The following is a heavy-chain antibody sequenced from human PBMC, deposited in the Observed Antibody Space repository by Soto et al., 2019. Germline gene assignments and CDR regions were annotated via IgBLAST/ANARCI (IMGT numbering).Heavy chain of an antibody. Sequence: QVQLVESGGGVVQPGRSLRLSCAASGFTFSSYGMHWVRQAPGKGLEWVAVISYDGSNKYYADSVKGRFTISRDNSKNTLYLQMNSVRAEDTAVYYCAKDPYDYVWGSYRPYFDYWGQGTLVTVSS. J-gene: IGHJ4*02. CDR3: AKDPYDYVWGSYRPYFDY. D-gene: IGHD3-16*02. CDR1: GFTFSSYG. V-gene: IGHV3-30*18. CDR2: ISYDGSNK.